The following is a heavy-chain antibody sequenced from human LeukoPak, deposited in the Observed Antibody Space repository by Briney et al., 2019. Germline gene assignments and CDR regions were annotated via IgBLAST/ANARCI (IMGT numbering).Heavy chain of an antibody. CDR2: ISGSGSGT. CDR1: GLTFSTYG. CDR3: AKGVRYFDWFDY. J-gene: IGHJ4*02. V-gene: IGHV3-23*01. Sequence: GGSLRLSCAASGLTFSTYGMSWVRQAPGKGLEWVSTISGSGSGTYYADSVKGRFTISRDNSKNTLYLQMNSLRAEDTALYYCAKGVRYFDWFDYWGQGTLATVSS. D-gene: IGHD3-9*01.